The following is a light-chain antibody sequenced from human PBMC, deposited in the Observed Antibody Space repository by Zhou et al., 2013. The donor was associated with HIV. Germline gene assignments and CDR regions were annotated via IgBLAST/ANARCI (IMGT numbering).Light chain of an antibody. Sequence: DIQMTQSPSSLSASVGDRVTITCRASQSIASHLNWYQQKPGKTPKLLIYAASSLQSRVPSRFRGSGSGTDFTLTISSLQPEDFATYFCQQSYSTPYTFGQGTKLEIK. V-gene: IGKV1-39*01. CDR3: QQSYSTPYT. CDR1: QSIASH. J-gene: IGKJ2*01. CDR2: AAS.